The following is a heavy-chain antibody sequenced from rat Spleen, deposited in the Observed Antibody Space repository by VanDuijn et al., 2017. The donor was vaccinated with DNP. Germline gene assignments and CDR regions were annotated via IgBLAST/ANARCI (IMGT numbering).Heavy chain of an antibody. V-gene: IGHV2-47*01. Sequence: QVQLKESGPGLVQPSQTLSLTCTVSGLSLTSNSVSWIRQPPGKGLEWMGAIWSNGGTDYNSGIKSRLSISRDTSKSQVLLEMNSLQTEDTAMYFCARWHLYLSYFDYWGQGVMVTVSS. CDR3: ARWHLYLSYFDY. CDR2: IWSNGGT. J-gene: IGHJ2*01. D-gene: IGHD1-2*01. CDR1: GLSLTSNS.